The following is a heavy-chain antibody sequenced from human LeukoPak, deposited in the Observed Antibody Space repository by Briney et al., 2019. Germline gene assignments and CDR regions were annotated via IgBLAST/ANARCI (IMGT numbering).Heavy chain of an antibody. J-gene: IGHJ6*02. CDR3: AKATTRGYSNYVNYYGMDV. CDR1: GFTFSSYA. V-gene: IGHV3-23*01. D-gene: IGHD4-11*01. Sequence: GRSLRLSCAASGFTFSSYAMSCVRQTPGKGLEWVSAITGSGGSTYYADSVKGRFTISRDNSKNTLYLQMNSLRAEDTAVYYCAKATTRGYSNYVNYYGMDVWGQGTTVTVSS. CDR2: ITGSGGST.